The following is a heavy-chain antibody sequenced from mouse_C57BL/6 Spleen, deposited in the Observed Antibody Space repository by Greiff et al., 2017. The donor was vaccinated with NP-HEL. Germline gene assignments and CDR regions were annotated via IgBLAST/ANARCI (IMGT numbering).Heavy chain of an antibody. CDR2: IRNKANGYTT. V-gene: IGHV7-3*01. CDR3: ARYDYGSRRAMDY. J-gene: IGHJ4*01. CDR1: GFTFTDYY. Sequence: EVKLVESGGGLVQPGGSLSLSCAASGFTFTDYYMSWVRQPPGKALEWLGFIRNKANGYTTEYSASVKGRFTISRDNSQSILYLQMNALRAEDSATYYCARYDYGSRRAMDYWGQGTSVTVSS. D-gene: IGHD1-1*01.